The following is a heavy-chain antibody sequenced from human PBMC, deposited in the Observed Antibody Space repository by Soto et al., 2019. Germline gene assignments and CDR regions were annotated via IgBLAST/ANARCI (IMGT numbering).Heavy chain of an antibody. CDR3: AKDLTWNQADY. D-gene: IGHD1-1*01. J-gene: IGHJ4*02. CDR2: ISNDGSIT. Sequence: GSLRLSCEASGFIFSNYWMHWVRQTPGTGLVWVSRISNDGSITNYADSVKGRFTISRDNAKNTLYLQMNSLRAEDTAVYYCAKDLTWNQADYWGQGALVTVPQ. CDR1: GFIFSNYW. V-gene: IGHV3-74*01.